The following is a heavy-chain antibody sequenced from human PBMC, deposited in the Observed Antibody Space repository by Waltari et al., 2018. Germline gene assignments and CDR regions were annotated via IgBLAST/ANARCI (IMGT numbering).Heavy chain of an antibody. J-gene: IGHJ4*02. D-gene: IGHD5-12*01. CDR1: GFTFSNYA. CDR3: AKAPSGYDPYFDY. Sequence: EVKLLESGGGLVQPGGSLRLCCAASGFTFSNYAMNWVRQAPGKGLEWVSVIYRGGSIYYADSVKGRFTISRDNSNNTLYVQMNSLRVEDTAVYYCAKAPSGYDPYFDYWGQGTLVTVSS. CDR2: IYRGGSI. V-gene: IGHV3-23*03.